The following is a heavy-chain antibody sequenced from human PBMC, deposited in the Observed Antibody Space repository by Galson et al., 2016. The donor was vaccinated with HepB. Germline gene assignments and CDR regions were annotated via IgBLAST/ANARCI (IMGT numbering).Heavy chain of an antibody. CDR1: EYSFTDYY. CDR2: INPNGGVT. J-gene: IGHJ4*02. D-gene: IGHD3-22*01. CDR3: AKVADSPGFYYQGRFDY. V-gene: IGHV1-2*02. Sequence: SVKVSCKASEYSFTDYYIHWLRQAPGQGLEWMGWINPNGGVTHYAQKFQGRVTLTRDTSVSTAYMEVTSLKSDDTAFYYCAKVADSPGFYYQGRFDYWGQGTQITVSS.